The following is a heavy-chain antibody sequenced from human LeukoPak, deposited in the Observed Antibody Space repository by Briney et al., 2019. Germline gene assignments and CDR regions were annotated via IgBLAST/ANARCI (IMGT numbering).Heavy chain of an antibody. CDR3: ARDAPVGAIGWFDP. V-gene: IGHV4-59*01. CDR1: GGSISSYY. CDR2: IYYSGNT. D-gene: IGHD1-26*01. J-gene: IGHJ5*02. Sequence: SETLSLTCIVSGGSISSYYWSWIRQPPGKRLEWIGYIYYSGNTNYNPSLKSRVTISIDTSKNQFSLKLSSVTAADTAVYYCARDAPVGAIGWFDPWGQGTLVTVSS.